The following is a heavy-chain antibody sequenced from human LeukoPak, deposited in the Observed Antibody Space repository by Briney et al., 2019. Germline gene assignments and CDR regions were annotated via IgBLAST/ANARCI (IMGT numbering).Heavy chain of an antibody. Sequence: GGSLRLSCAASGFTVSYNYMSWVRQAPGKGLEWVSVIYSGGTTYYADSVKGRFTISRDNSKNTLYLQMNSLRAEDTAVYYCARHSYTLAYYWGQGTLVTVSS. CDR3: ARHSYTLAYY. V-gene: IGHV3-53*01. CDR1: GFTVSYNY. CDR2: IYSGGTT. J-gene: IGHJ4*02. D-gene: IGHD3-16*01.